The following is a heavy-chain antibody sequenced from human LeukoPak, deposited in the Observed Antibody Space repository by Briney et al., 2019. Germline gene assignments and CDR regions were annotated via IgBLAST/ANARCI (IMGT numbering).Heavy chain of an antibody. CDR3: ARDFKTPHDAFDI. Sequence: ASVKVSCKASGYTFSSYGISWVRQAPGQGLEGMGWISAYNGNTNYAQKLQGRVTMTTDTSTSTAYMELRSLRSDDTAVYYCARDFKTPHDAFDIWGQGTMVTVSS. CDR1: GYTFSSYG. V-gene: IGHV1-18*01. CDR2: ISAYNGNT. J-gene: IGHJ3*02.